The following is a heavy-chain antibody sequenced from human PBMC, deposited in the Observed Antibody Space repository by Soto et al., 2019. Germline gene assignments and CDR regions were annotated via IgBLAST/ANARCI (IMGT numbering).Heavy chain of an antibody. V-gene: IGHV3-48*03. CDR3: ARGYDAGCHFGY. D-gene: IGHD1-20*01. J-gene: IGHJ4*02. CDR2: IQNHGYST. Sequence: EVQLVESGGGLVQPGGSLRLSCEASGFTFSRDEMNWVRQAPGKGLEWIAYIQNHGYSTHYADSVKGRFTISRDNAKNTLYLQMSSLTAEDKAIYYCARGYDAGCHFGYWGQGVLVNVSS. CDR1: GFTFSRDE.